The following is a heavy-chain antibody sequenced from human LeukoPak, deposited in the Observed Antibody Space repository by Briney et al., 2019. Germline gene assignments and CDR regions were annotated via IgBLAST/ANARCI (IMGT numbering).Heavy chain of an antibody. CDR3: SSSGVEEWQGLHF. V-gene: IGHV1-69*04. D-gene: IGHD3-3*01. Sequence: VASVKVSYKASGGTFSSYAISWVRQAPGQGLEWMGRIIPILGIANYAQKFQGRVTMTEDTSTDTAYMELNSLSSEDTAVYYCSSSGVEEWQGLHFWGQGTLVTVSS. CDR2: IIPILGIA. J-gene: IGHJ4*02. CDR1: GGTFSSYA.